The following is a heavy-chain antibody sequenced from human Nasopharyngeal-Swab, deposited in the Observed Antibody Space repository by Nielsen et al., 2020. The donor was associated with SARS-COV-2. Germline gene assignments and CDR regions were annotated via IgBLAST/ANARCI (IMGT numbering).Heavy chain of an antibody. J-gene: IGHJ4*02. V-gene: IGHV2-5*02. CDR2: IYWDDDK. CDR3: ARRVTDIRFFDY. D-gene: IGHD2-21*02. Sequence: SGPTLAKPTQTLTLTCSFSGFPLRTTGVGVAWIRQPPGKALEWLALIYWDDDKRYSPSLNSRLTITKDSSKNQVVLTMTNMDPLDTGTYFCARRVTDIRFFDYWGQGTLVTVSS. CDR1: GFPLRTTGVG.